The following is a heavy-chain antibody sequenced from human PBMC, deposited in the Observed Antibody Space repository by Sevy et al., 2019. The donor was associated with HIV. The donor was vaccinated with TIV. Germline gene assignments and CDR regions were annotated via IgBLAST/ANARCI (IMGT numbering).Heavy chain of an antibody. CDR1: GFTFTSYS. CDR2: ISSDSTTI. Sequence: EGSLRLSCAASGFTFTSYSMNWVRQAPGKGLEWISYISSDSTTIYYLESVKGRFTISRDNANNALYLQMISLRDEDTAVYYCARNCYGDYIIDSWGQGTPVTVSS. V-gene: IGHV3-48*02. D-gene: IGHD4-17*01. J-gene: IGHJ4*02. CDR3: ARNCYGDYIIDS.